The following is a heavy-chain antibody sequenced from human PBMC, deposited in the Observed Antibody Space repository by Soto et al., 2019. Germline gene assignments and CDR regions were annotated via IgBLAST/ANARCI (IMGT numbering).Heavy chain of an antibody. CDR3: ARGRRLLLWFGESTDAFDI. J-gene: IGHJ3*02. V-gene: IGHV4-34*01. D-gene: IGHD3-10*01. Sequence: SRVTISVDTSKNQFSLKLSSVTAADTAVYYCARGRRLLLWFGESTDAFDIWGQATMVTVSS.